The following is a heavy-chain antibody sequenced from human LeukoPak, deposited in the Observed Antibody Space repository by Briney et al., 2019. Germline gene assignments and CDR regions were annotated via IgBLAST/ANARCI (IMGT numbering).Heavy chain of an antibody. CDR3: AGRSCSNGKCSFDY. D-gene: IGHD2-8*01. J-gene: IGHJ4*02. CDR1: GFTFDDYA. CDR2: ISSGSGTK. V-gene: IGHV3-21*01. Sequence: GGSLRLSCAASGFTFDDYAMHWVRQPPGKGLEWVSSISSGSGTKYYADSVKGRFTISRDNAKNPLFLQMNSLRDEDTAVYYCAGRSCSNGKCSFDYWGQGTLVTVSS.